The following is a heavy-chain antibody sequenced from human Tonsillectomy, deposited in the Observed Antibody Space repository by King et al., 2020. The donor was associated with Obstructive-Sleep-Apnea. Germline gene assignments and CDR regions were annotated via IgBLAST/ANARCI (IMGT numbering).Heavy chain of an antibody. CDR1: GFTFSSYG. D-gene: IGHD2-15*01. CDR3: AKDTEIYCSGGSCLTDY. J-gene: IGHJ4*02. V-gene: IGHV3-33*06. CDR2: IWYEGSNK. Sequence: VQLVESGGGVVQPGRSLRLSCAASGFTFSSYGIHWVRQAPGKGLAWVGVIWYEGSNKYYADSVKGRYTISRDNSKNTLYLQMNSLIAEDTAVYYCAKDTEIYCSGGSCLTDYWGQGTLVTVSS.